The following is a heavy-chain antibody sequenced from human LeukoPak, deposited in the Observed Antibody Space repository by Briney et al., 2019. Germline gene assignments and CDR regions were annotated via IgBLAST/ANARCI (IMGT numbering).Heavy chain of an antibody. D-gene: IGHD7-27*01. CDR3: ASRKLGNDY. CDR2: IYHTGST. CDR1: GGSVSDCY. V-gene: IGHV4-59*02. J-gene: IGHJ4*02. Sequence: PSETLSLTCTISGGSVSDCYWSWIRQSPGKGLEWIGYIYHTGSTSYSPSLKSRVTISADTSQNQFSLKLSSVTAADTAVYYCASRKLGNDYWGQGILVTVSS.